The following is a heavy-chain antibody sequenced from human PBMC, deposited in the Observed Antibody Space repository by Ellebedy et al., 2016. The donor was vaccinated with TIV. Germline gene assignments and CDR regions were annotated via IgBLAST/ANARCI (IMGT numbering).Heavy chain of an antibody. CDR3: AKRDGYNYGSFDS. CDR1: GGTYSNYA. D-gene: IGHD5-24*01. J-gene: IGHJ4*02. CDR2: IIPIFGTT. Sequence: SVKVSCRAPGGTYSNYAINWVRQAPGQGLEWMGGIIPIFGTTNFAQKFQGRVTISADEFASTAYMELSSLRSEDTAVYYCAKRDGYNYGSFDSWGQGTLVTVSS. V-gene: IGHV1-69*13.